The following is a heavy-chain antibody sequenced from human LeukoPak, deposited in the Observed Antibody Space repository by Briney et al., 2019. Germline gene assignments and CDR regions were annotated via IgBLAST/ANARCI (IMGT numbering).Heavy chain of an antibody. V-gene: IGHV3-23*01. CDR1: GFSFSTSG. Sequence: PGGSLRLSCAASGFSFSTSGMYWVRQAPGKGLEWVSSLSDTGDSRHYADSVKGRFTISRDSARSALYLQMNSLRAEDTAVYYCAKGDCASGSCYFDDWGQGSQVTVSS. J-gene: IGHJ4*02. D-gene: IGHD2-8*01. CDR2: LSDTGDSR. CDR3: AKGDCASGSCYFDD.